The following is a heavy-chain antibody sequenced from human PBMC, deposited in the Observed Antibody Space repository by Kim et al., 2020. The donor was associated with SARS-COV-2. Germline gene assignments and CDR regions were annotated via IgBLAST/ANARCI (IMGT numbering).Heavy chain of an antibody. Sequence: TENYAQKFQGRVTITADESTSTAYMGLSSLRSEDTAVYYCARGQAAGIDYWGQGTLVTVSS. J-gene: IGHJ4*02. D-gene: IGHD6-19*01. V-gene: IGHV1-69*01. CDR3: ARGQAAGIDY. CDR2: TE.